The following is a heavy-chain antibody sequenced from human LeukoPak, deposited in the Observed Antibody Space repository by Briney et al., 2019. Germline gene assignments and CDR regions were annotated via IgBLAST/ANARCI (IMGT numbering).Heavy chain of an antibody. CDR1: GGSISSYY. D-gene: IGHD6-13*01. CDR3: AREGASTGYSSSWAYYYYYMDV. J-gene: IGHJ6*03. V-gene: IGHV4-59*01. CDR2: IYYSGST. Sequence: SETLSLTCTVSGGSISSYYWSWIRQPPGKGLEWIGYIYYSGSTNYNPSLKSRVTISVDTSKNQFSLKLSSVTAADTAVYYCAREGASTGYSSSWAYYYYYMDVWSKGTTVTVSS.